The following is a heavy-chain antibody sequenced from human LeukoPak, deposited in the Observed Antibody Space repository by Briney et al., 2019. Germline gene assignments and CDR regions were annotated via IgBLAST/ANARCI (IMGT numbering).Heavy chain of an antibody. CDR1: GFTFSSYG. J-gene: IGHJ6*03. Sequence: GGSLRLSCAASGFTFSSYGMHWVRQAPGKGLEWVAFIRYDGSNKYYADSVKGRFTISRDNSKNTLYLQMNSLRAEDTAVYYCAKDRGGIAAAGTMDVWGKGTTVTTSS. CDR3: AKDRGGIAAAGTMDV. V-gene: IGHV3-30*02. CDR2: IRYDGSNK. D-gene: IGHD6-13*01.